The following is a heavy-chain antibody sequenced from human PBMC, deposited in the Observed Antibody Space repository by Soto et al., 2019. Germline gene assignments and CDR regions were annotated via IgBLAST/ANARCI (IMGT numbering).Heavy chain of an antibody. CDR2: IIPIFGTA. J-gene: IGHJ6*02. V-gene: IGHV1-69*06. CDR1: GGTFSSYA. Sequence: SVKVSCKASGGTFSSYAISWVRQAPGQGLEWMGGIIPIFGTANYAQKFQGRVTITADKSTSTAYMELSSLRSEDTAVYYCARDAYYYRSGSYSYGMAVWGQGPTAPV. D-gene: IGHD3-10*01. CDR3: ARDAYYYRSGSYSYGMAV.